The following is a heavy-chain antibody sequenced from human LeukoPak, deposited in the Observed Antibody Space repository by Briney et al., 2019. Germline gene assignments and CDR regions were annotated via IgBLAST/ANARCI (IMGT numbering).Heavy chain of an antibody. CDR2: INPNSGGT. V-gene: IGHV1-2*04. Sequence: ASVKVSCKASGYTFTGYYMHWVRQAPGQGLEWMGWINPNSGGTNYAQKFQGWVTMTRDTSISTAYMELSRLRSDDTAVYYCATDTDYYYYYMDVWGKGTTVTVSS. CDR1: GYTFTGYY. D-gene: IGHD4-17*01. CDR3: ATDTDYYYYYMDV. J-gene: IGHJ6*03.